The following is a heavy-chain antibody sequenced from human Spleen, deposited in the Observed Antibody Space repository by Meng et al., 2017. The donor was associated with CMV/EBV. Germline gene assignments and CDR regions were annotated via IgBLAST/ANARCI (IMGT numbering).Heavy chain of an antibody. CDR1: GGSISSYY. Sequence: SETLSLTCTVSGGSISSYYWSWIRQPPGKGREWIGYIYYSGRTNYNPSLKSRVTIPVDTSKNQCSLKLSSVTAADTAVYCCARGVYCSSTSCYTVDWFDPWGQGTLVTVSS. CDR3: ARGVYCSSTSCYTVDWFDP. J-gene: IGHJ5*02. V-gene: IGHV4-59*01. D-gene: IGHD2-2*02. CDR2: IYYSGRT.